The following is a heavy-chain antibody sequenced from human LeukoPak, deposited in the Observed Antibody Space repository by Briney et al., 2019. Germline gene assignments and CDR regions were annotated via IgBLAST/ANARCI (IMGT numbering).Heavy chain of an antibody. Sequence: GGSLRLSCAASGFTFSDYYMSWIRQAPGKGLEWVSYISSSGSTIYYADSVKGRFTISRDNAKNSLYLQMNSLRAEDTAVYYCGGDLGRHYYYMDVWGKGTTVTVSS. CDR3: GGDLGRHYYYMDV. CDR2: ISSSGSTI. J-gene: IGHJ6*03. CDR1: GFTFSDYY. D-gene: IGHD2-15*01. V-gene: IGHV3-11*04.